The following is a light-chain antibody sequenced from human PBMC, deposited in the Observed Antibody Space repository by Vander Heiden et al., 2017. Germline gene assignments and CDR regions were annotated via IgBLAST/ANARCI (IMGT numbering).Light chain of an antibody. CDR1: GSNIGAGYD. CDR2: ANT. J-gene: IGLJ3*02. Sequence: QSVLTQPPSVSGAPGQMVTTSCTGSGSNIGAGYDVQWYQQLPGTAPKLLIYANTNRPSGVPDRFSGSKSATSASLAITGLQAEDEADYYCQSYDTSLSGVFGGGTRLTVL. CDR3: QSYDTSLSGV. V-gene: IGLV1-40*01.